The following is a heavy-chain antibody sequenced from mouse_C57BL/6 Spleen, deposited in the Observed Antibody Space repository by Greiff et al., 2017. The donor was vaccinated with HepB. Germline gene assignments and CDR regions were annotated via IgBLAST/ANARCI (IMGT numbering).Heavy chain of an antibody. CDR3: ASPSYYGYYYAMDY. V-gene: IGHV1-26*01. Sequence: EVQLQQSGPELVKPGASVKISCKASGYTFTDYYMNWVKQSHGKSLEWIGDINPNNGGTSYNQKFKGKATLTVDKSSSTAYMELRSLTSEDSAVYYCASPSYYGYYYAMDYWGQGTSVTVSS. CDR2: INPNNGGT. D-gene: IGHD1-1*02. CDR1: GYTFTDYY. J-gene: IGHJ4*01.